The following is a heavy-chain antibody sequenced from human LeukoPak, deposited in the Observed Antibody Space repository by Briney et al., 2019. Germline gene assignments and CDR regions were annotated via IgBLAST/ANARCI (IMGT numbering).Heavy chain of an antibody. D-gene: IGHD2-15*01. CDR2: IYASGSS. CDR3: ARGARLLNDGFDV. V-gene: IGHV4-4*07. J-gene: IGHJ3*01. Sequence: PSETLCLTCNVSGGSNSAYYWNWIRHPAAGGPEWIGRIYASGSSNYNPSLRSRVTMSLDKSKSQFSLSLDSVTAADTAVYYCARGARLLNDGFDVWGQGTMVTVSS. CDR1: GGSNSAYY.